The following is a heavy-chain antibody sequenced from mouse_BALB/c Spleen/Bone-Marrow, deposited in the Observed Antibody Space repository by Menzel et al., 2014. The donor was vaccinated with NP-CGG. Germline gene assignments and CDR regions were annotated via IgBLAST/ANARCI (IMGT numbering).Heavy chain of an antibody. V-gene: IGHV1-54*01. J-gene: IGHJ2*01. Sequence: QVQLQQSGAELVRPGTSVKVSCKASGYAFXNYLIEWVKQRPGQGLEWIGVLNPGSGGTNYNEKFKGKATLTADKSSSSAYMQLSSLTSDDSAVYFCARRIYYAMGYWGQGTTLTVSS. D-gene: IGHD2-1*01. CDR1: GYAFXNYL. CDR3: ARRIYYAMGY. CDR2: LNPGSGGT.